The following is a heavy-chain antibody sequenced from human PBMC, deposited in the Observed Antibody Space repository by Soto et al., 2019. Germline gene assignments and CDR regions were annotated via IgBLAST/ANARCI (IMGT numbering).Heavy chain of an antibody. D-gene: IGHD2-2*01. CDR1: GGSISSSSYY. J-gene: IGHJ5*02. CDR2: IYYSGST. V-gene: IGHV4-39*01. Sequence: QLQLQESGPGLVKPSETLSLTCTVSGGSISSSSYYWGWIRQPPGKGLEWIGSIYYSGSTYYNPSLKSRVTISVDTSKNQFSLKLSSVTAADTAVYYCARRDCSSTSCYAGWFDPWGQGTLVTVSS. CDR3: ARRDCSSTSCYAGWFDP.